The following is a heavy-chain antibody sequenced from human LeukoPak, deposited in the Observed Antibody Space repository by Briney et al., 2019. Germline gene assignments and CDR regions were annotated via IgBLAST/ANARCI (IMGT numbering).Heavy chain of an antibody. CDR1: GFTFSSYA. V-gene: IGHV3-23*01. D-gene: IGHD2-2*01. J-gene: IGHJ4*02. CDR3: AKGGSTSPNGINDY. CDR2: ISAGSST. Sequence: GGSLRLSCAASGFTFSSYAMSWVRQAPGKGLEWVSAISAGSSTYYADSVKGRFTISRDNSKNTPYLQMNGLGAEDTAVYYCAKGGSTSPNGINDYWGQGTLVTVSS.